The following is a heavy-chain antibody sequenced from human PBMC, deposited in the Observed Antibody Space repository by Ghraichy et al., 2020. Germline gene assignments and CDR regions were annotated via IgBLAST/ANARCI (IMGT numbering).Heavy chain of an antibody. Sequence: GGSLRLSCAASGFTFSSYAMSWVLQAPGKGLEWVSAISGSGGSTYYADSVKGRFTISRDNSKNTLYLQMNSLRAEDTAVYYCAAGSVVPYYYYYGMDVWGPGTTVTVSS. CDR1: GFTFSSYA. D-gene: IGHD2-21*01. V-gene: IGHV3-23*01. J-gene: IGHJ6*02. CDR3: AAGSVVPYYYYYGMDV. CDR2: ISGSGGST.